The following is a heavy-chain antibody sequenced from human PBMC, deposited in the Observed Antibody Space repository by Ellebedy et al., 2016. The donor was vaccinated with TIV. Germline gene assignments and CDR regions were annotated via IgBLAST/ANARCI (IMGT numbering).Heavy chain of an antibody. Sequence: GESLKISCAASGFTFSNYAMHWVRQAPGKGLEWVALISYDGTDKHHADSVKGRFTVSRDNSKNTLYLQMNTLRGDDTAVYYCGRNSHFDWSFYTDYWGQGTLVTVSS. V-gene: IGHV3-30*12. CDR1: GFTFSNYA. D-gene: IGHD3-9*01. J-gene: IGHJ4*02. CDR2: ISYDGTDK. CDR3: GRNSHFDWSFYTDY.